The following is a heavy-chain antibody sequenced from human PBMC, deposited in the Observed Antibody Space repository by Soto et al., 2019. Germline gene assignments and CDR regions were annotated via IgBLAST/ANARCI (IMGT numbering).Heavy chain of an antibody. J-gene: IGHJ4*02. V-gene: IGHV4-4*07. CDR3: ARDCSGGACYPASFDY. CDR2: IYYTGST. CDR1: AGSISTYH. Sequence: QVQLQESGPGLVKPSETLSLTCSVSAGSISTYHWSWIRQPAGKGLGWIGRIYYTGSTDYNPSLKSRVTMSVDTSKNQFSLKVSSVTAADTAVYYCARDCSGGACYPASFDYWGQGTLVTVSS. D-gene: IGHD2-15*01.